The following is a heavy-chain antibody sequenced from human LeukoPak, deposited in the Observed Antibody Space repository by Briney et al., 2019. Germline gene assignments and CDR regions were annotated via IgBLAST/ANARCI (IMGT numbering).Heavy chain of an antibody. V-gene: IGHV4-39*07. CDR3: GGVRGADYNYGMDV. CDR2: INHSGST. Sequence: PSETLSLTCTVSGGSVNSGSYFWSWIRQPPGKGLEWIGEINHSGSTNYNTSLKSRVSTSVDTSKNQISLKLSSVTAADTAVYYCGGVRGADYNYGMDVWGQGTTVTVSS. D-gene: IGHD3-10*01. J-gene: IGHJ6*02. CDR1: GGSVNSGSYF.